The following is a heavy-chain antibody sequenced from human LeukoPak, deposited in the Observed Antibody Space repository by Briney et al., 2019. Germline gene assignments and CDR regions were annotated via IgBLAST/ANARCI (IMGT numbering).Heavy chain of an antibody. V-gene: IGHV1-69*05. CDR1: GGTFSSYA. CDR3: ARGRTGSSGWYGY. CDR2: IIPIFGTA. Sequence: APVKVSCKASGGTFSSYAISWVRQAPGQGLEWMGRIIPIFGTANYAQKFQGRVTITTDESTSTAYMELSSLRSEDTAVYYCARGRTGSSGWYGYWGQGTLVTVSS. D-gene: IGHD6-19*01. J-gene: IGHJ4*02.